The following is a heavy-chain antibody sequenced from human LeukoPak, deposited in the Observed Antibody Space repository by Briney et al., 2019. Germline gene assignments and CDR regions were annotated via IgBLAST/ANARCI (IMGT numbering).Heavy chain of an antibody. CDR2: ISSSSSYI. V-gene: IGHV3-21*01. CDR3: ARDPPGTGDFDY. J-gene: IGHJ4*02. D-gene: IGHD3-10*01. Sequence: GGSLRLSCAASGFTFSSYSMNWVRQAPGKGLEWVSSISSSSSYIYYADSVKGRFTISRDNVKNSLYLQMNSLRAEDTAVYYCARDPPGTGDFDYWGQGTLVTVSS. CDR1: GFTFSSYS.